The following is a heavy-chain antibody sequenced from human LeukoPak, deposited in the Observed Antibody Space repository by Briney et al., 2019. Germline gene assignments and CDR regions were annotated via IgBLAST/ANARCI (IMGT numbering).Heavy chain of an antibody. V-gene: IGHV1-24*01. J-gene: IGHJ4*02. CDR2: FDPEDGET. CDR3: ATAGYYGSGSYYKRGYYFDY. D-gene: IGHD3-10*01. Sequence: ASVKVSCKVSGYTLTELSMHWVRQAPGKRLEWMGGFDPEDGETIYAQKFQGRVTMTEDTSTDTAYMELSSLRSEDTAVYYCATAGYYGSGSYYKRGYYFDYWGQGTLVTVSS. CDR1: GYTLTELS.